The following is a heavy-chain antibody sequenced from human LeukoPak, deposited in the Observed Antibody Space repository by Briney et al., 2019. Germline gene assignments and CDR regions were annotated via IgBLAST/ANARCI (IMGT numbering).Heavy chain of an antibody. V-gene: IGHV4-34*01. Sequence: PSETLSLTCAVYGGSFSGYYWSWIRQPLGKGLEWIGEINHSGSTNYNPSLKSRVTISVDTSKNQFSLKLSSVTAADTAVYYCARGVSYGGNSVHYYYYMDVWGKGTTVSVSS. CDR3: ARGVSYGGNSVHYYYYMDV. CDR2: INHSGST. J-gene: IGHJ6*03. CDR1: GGSFSGYY. D-gene: IGHD4-23*01.